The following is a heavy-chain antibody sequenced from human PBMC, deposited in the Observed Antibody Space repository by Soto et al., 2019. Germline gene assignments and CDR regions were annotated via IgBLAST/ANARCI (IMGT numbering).Heavy chain of an antibody. D-gene: IGHD3-22*01. V-gene: IGHV3-11*01. Sequence: GSLRLSCSASGFPFSDYYMGWIRQAPGKGLEWVSYISSSGSIIYYADSVKGRFTISRDNAKNSLYLQLNSLRAEDTAVYYCARDLGYYASDGYFDYWGQGTVVTVSS. CDR2: ISSSGSII. CDR1: GFPFSDYY. CDR3: ARDLGYYASDGYFDY. J-gene: IGHJ4*02.